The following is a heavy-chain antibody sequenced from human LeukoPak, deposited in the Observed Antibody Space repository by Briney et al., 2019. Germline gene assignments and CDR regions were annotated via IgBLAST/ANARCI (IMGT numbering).Heavy chain of an antibody. J-gene: IGHJ3*02. CDR2: IYYGGGT. D-gene: IGHD3-22*01. V-gene: IGHV4-59*01. CDR3: AREYDYYDSSGPPRTHAFDI. CDR1: GRSISSYY. Sequence: SETLSLACTVSGRSISSYYCGWIRQPPGKGLEWIGYIYYGGGTNYNPALKSRVTISVDTSKNQFSLKISSVTAADTAVYYCAREYDYYDSSGPPRTHAFDIWGQGTMVTVSS.